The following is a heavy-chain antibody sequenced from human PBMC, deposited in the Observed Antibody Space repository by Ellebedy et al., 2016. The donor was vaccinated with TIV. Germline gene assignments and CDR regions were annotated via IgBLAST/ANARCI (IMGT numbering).Heavy chain of an antibody. CDR3: ARGYSYEFDH. CDR1: GYIFTTYA. V-gene: IGHV1-3*01. CDR2: INLGIGDT. D-gene: IGHD5-18*01. J-gene: IGHJ4*02. Sequence: AASVKVSCKTSGYIFTTYAMHWVRQAPGQSLEWMGWINLGIGDTKYSQNFQGRLTITSDASASTVYMELSSLRSGDTAVYFCARGYSYEFDHWGQGTLVTVSS.